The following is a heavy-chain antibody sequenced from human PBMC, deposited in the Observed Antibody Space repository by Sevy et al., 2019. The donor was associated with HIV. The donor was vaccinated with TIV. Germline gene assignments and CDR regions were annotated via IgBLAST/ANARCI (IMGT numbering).Heavy chain of an antibody. V-gene: IGHV3-30*04. CDR2: ISYDGSNK. CDR1: GFNFSSYP. J-gene: IGHJ4*02. Sequence: GGSLRLSCAASGFNFSSYPMHWVPQAPGKGLEWVAVISYDGSNKYYADSVKGRLTISRDNSKNTLYVQMNSLRAEDTAVFYCGRDREMGNYYDSSGSIDYWGQGTLVTVSS. CDR3: GRDREMGNYYDSSGSIDY. D-gene: IGHD3-22*01.